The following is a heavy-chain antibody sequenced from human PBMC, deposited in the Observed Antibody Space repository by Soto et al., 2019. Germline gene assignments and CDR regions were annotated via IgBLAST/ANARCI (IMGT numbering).Heavy chain of an antibody. CDR3: ARAGRDCSGGSCYSIKYNY. D-gene: IGHD2-15*01. V-gene: IGHV1-69*02. CDR2: IIPILGIA. Sequence: QVQLVQSGAEVKKPGSSVKVSCKASGGTFSSYTISWVRQAPGQGLEWMGRIIPILGIANYAQKFQGRVTITADQSTSTAYMELSSLRSEDTAVYYCARAGRDCSGGSCYSIKYNYWGQGTLVTVSS. J-gene: IGHJ4*02. CDR1: GGTFSSYT.